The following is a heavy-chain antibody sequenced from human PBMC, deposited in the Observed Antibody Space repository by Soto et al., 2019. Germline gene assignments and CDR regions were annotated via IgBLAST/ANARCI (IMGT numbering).Heavy chain of an antibody. Sequence: SETLSLTCTVSGGSISSYYWSWIRQPPGKGLEWIGYIYYSGSTNYNPSLKSRVTISVDTSKNQFSLKLSSVTAADTAVYYCARGGSGYRTSHAFDIWGQGTMVTVSS. V-gene: IGHV4-59*01. J-gene: IGHJ3*02. CDR1: GGSISSYY. CDR3: ARGGSGYRTSHAFDI. CDR2: IYYSGST. D-gene: IGHD5-12*01.